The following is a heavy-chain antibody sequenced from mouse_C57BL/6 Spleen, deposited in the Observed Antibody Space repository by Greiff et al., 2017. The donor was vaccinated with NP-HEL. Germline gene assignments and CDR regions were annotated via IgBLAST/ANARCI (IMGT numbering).Heavy chain of an antibody. CDR1: GYSITSGYY. J-gene: IGHJ2*01. CDR3: ARGVYYYGSSNYFDY. CDR2: ISYDGSN. D-gene: IGHD1-1*01. Sequence: DVQLQESGPGLVKPSQSLSLTCSVTGYSITSGYYWNWIRQFPGNKLEWMGYISYDGSNNYNPSLKNRISITRDTSKNQFFLKLNSVTTEDTATYYCARGVYYYGSSNYFDYWGQGTTLTVSS. V-gene: IGHV3-6*01.